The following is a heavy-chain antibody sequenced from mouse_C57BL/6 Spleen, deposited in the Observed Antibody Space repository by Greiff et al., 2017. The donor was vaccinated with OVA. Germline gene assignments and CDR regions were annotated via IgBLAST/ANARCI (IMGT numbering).Heavy chain of an antibody. CDR1: GYSFTGYY. CDR2: INPSTGGT. V-gene: IGHV1-42*01. Sequence: VQLQQSGPELVKPGASVKISCKASGYSFTGYYMNWVKQSPEKSLEWIGEINPSTGGTTYNQKFKAKATLTVDKSSSTAYMQLKSLTSEDSAVYYCAREDVLRGAMDYWGQGTSVTVSS. D-gene: IGHD1-1*01. CDR3: AREDVLRGAMDY. J-gene: IGHJ4*01.